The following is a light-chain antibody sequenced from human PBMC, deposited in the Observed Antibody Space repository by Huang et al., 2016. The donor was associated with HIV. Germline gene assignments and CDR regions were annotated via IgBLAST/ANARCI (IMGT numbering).Light chain of an antibody. Sequence: DIQMTQSPSSLSASVGDRVTITCRASQGIANSLAWYQQKPGKAPKLLLYAASKLESWVPSRFSGSGSGTDYTLTISSLQPEDFTSYYCQQSYETPLTFGGGTKVEIK. CDR3: QQSYETPLT. J-gene: IGKJ4*01. CDR1: QGIANS. V-gene: IGKV1-NL1*01. CDR2: AAS.